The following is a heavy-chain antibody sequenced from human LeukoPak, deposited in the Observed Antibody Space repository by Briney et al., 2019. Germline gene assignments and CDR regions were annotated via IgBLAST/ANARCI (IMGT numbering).Heavy chain of an antibody. CDR1: GFTFSSHA. V-gene: IGHV3-23*01. J-gene: IGHJ4*02. CDR3: AKVTNYFDY. CDR2: ISGRDGST. Sequence: GGSLRLSCAASGFTFSSHAMSWVRQAPGKGLEWVSGISGRDGSTYYADSVKGRFTISRDTSKNTLYLQMNSLRAEDTAVYYCAKVTNYFDYWGQGTLVTVSS.